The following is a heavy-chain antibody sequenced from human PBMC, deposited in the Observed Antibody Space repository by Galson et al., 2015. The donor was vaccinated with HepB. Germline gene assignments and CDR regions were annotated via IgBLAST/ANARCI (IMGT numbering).Heavy chain of an antibody. Sequence: SLRLSCAASGFTFSSFGMHWVRQAPGKGLEWVAVIWYDGSKKYYADSVKGRFSISRDTSKNTLYLQMNSLRAGDTAVYYCAKEALPDYGGITGFHFWGQGTLVTVSS. J-gene: IGHJ4*02. CDR3: AKEALPDYGGITGFHF. CDR2: IWYDGSKK. CDR1: GFTFSSFG. D-gene: IGHD4-23*01. V-gene: IGHV3-33*06.